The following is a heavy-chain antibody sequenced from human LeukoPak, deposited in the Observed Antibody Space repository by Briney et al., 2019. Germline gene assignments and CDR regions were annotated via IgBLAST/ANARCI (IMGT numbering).Heavy chain of an antibody. CDR3: ASAYCGGDCTPYWYFDL. J-gene: IGHJ2*01. Sequence: SETLSLTCTVSGGSISSGDYYWSWIRQPPGKGLEWIGYIYYIGTTFYNPSLKSRVTISVDTSKNQFSLKLSSVTAADTAVYYCASAYCGGDCTPYWYFDLWGRGTLVTVS. D-gene: IGHD2-21*02. CDR1: GGSISSGDYY. V-gene: IGHV4-30-4*01. CDR2: IYYIGTT.